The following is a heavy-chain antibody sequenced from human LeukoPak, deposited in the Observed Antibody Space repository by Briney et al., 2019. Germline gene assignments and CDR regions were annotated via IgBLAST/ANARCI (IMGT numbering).Heavy chain of an antibody. CDR1: GRSLSVYY. D-gene: IGHD2-15*01. Sequence: SDTLSLTCAVCGRSLSVYYWMWMPHPRGKGLEWIGEINQCGSTNYNPAPQSRVTISAETSKNQFSLNLRSVTAADTAVYYCTRGLRLGYCSGGSCYYWFDPWGQGTRVTVSS. J-gene: IGHJ5*02. CDR2: INQCGST. CDR3: TRGLRLGYCSGGSCYYWFDP. V-gene: IGHV4-34*01.